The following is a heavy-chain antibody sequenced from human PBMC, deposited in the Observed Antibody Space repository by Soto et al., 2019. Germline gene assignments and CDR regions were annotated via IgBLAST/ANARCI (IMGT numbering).Heavy chain of an antibody. CDR1: GFTFRMYA. CDR2: ISGNGGT. CDR3: AKDAPGSGWLSDY. Sequence: XGSLRLSCAASGFTFRMYAMSWVRQAPGKGLDWVSTISGNGGTSYADFVRGRFTISRDNSKNTLYLQMNSLRAEDTATYYCAKDAPGSGWLSDYWGQGTRVTVSS. J-gene: IGHJ4*02. V-gene: IGHV3-23*01. D-gene: IGHD3-22*01.